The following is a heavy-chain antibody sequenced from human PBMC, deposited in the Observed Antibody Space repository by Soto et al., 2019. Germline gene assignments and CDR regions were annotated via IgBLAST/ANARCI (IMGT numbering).Heavy chain of an antibody. J-gene: IGHJ4*02. D-gene: IGHD3-3*01. Sequence: QITLRESGPTVVKPTQTLTLTCTFSGFSLNTPGGGVGWIRQPPGKALEWVALIYWDDDKRYNPPLKRRLVITKDSSKNQVVLTMTNVDPVDTATYYCAHLVTADDSEYFDFWGQGTLVPVSP. V-gene: IGHV2-5*02. CDR1: GFSLNTPGGG. CDR3: AHLVTADDSEYFDF. CDR2: IYWDDDK.